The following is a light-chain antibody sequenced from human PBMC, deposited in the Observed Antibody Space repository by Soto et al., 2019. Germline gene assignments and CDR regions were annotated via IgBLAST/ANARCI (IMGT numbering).Light chain of an antibody. J-gene: IGLJ1*01. V-gene: IGLV1-47*01. Sequence: QSVLTQPPSASATPGQRVTISCSGSSSNIAWYQQLPGTSPKLLIYNNNQRPSGVPDRFSGSKSGTSASLAISGLRSEDDGDYFCAAWDDSLDGYVFGTGTKLTVL. CDR2: NNN. CDR1: SSNIA. CDR3: AAWDDSLDGYV.